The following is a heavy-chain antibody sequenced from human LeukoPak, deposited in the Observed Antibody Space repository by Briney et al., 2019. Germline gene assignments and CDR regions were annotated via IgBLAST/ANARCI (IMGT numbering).Heavy chain of an antibody. J-gene: IGHJ4*02. D-gene: IGHD3-9*01. CDR1: GFTFSSYA. V-gene: IGHV3-23*01. Sequence: GGSLRLSCAASGFTFSSYAMSWVRQAPGKGLEWVSAISGSGGSTYYADSVKGRFTISRDNSKNSLYLQMNSLRAEDTAVYYCAKEGDILTGYAGFDYWGQGTLVTVSS. CDR2: ISGSGGST. CDR3: AKEGDILTGYAGFDY.